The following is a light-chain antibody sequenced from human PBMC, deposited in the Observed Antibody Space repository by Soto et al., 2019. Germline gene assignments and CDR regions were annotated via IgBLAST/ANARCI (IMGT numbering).Light chain of an antibody. CDR1: SRDVGAYNY. CDR2: EVS. CDR3: SSYAGGNNLYV. J-gene: IGLJ1*01. V-gene: IGLV2-8*01. Sequence: YALTQPPSASGSPGQSVTISCTGTSRDVGAYNYVSWYQQHPGKAPKLMIYEVSNRPSGVPDRFSGSKSGNTASLTVSGLQADAEADYYCSSYAGGNNLYVFGTGTKLTVL.